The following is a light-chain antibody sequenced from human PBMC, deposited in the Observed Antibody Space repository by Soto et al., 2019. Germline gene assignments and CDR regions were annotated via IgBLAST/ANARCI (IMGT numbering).Light chain of an antibody. CDR2: DVA. V-gene: IGLV2-11*01. J-gene: IGLJ1*01. Sequence: QSALTQPRSVSGSPGQSVTISCTGTNSDVGAYNFVSWYQQKPGQAPKLVIYDVAKWPSGVPDRFSGSKSDNTASLTISGLQAEDEADYYCCSYAARGTFVFGIGTKLTVL. CDR1: NSDVGAYNF. CDR3: CSYAARGTFV.